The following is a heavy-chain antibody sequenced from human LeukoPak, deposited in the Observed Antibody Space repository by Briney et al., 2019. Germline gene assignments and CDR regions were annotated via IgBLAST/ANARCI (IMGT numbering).Heavy chain of an antibody. CDR2: ISSSGSTI. CDR3: AREPTLVGATAGAFDI. D-gene: IGHD1-26*01. V-gene: IGHV3-11*01. Sequence: GGSLRLSCAASGFTFSDYYMSWIRQAPGKGLEWVSYISSSGSTIYYADSVKGRFTISRDNAKNSLYLQMNSLRAEDTAVYYCAREPTLVGATAGAFDIWGQGTMVTVSS. J-gene: IGHJ3*02. CDR1: GFTFSDYY.